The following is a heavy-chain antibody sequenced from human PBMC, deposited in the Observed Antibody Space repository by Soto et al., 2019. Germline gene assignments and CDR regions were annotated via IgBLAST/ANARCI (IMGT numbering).Heavy chain of an antibody. J-gene: IGHJ4*02. V-gene: IGHV1-8*02. Sequence: GASVKVCCKASGGTLSSYDINWVRQAKEQGLEWMGWMNPNSGNTGYAQKFQGRVTMTRNTSISTAYMELSSLRSEDTAVYYCARGGVFFFAAPTNPFDYWGQGTLVTVSS. D-gene: IGHD3-10*01. CDR1: GGTLSSYD. CDR2: MNPNSGNT. CDR3: ARGGVFFFAAPTNPFDY.